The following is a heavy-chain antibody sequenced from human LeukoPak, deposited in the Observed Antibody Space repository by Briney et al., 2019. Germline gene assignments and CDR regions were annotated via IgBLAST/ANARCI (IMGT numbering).Heavy chain of an antibody. Sequence: SETLSLTCTVSGGSISSSSYYWGWIRQPPGKGLEWIGSIYYSGSTYYNPSLKSRVTISVDTSKNQFSLKLSSVTAADTAVYYCARVYYYDEYFDYWGQGTLVTVSS. V-gene: IGHV4-39*01. CDR2: IYYSGST. CDR1: GGSISSSSYY. J-gene: IGHJ4*02. D-gene: IGHD3-22*01. CDR3: ARVYYYDEYFDY.